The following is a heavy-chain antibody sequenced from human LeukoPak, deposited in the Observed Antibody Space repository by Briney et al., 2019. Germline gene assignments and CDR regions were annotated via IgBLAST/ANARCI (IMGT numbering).Heavy chain of an antibody. Sequence: SETLSLTCTVSGGSISNYYWSWIRQPPGKGLEWIGCIYYSGRTNYNPSLKSRVTISVDTSKNQFSLKLSSVTAADTAVYYCARHLGLSGSSSFFDYWGQGTLVTVSS. J-gene: IGHJ4*02. CDR3: ARHLGLSGSSSFFDY. D-gene: IGHD1-26*01. V-gene: IGHV4-59*08. CDR2: IYYSGRT. CDR1: GGSISNYY.